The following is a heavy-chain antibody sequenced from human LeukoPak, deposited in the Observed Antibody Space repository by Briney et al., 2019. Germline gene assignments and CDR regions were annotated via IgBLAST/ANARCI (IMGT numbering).Heavy chain of an antibody. Sequence: ASVKVSCKASGYTFTSYGISWVRQAPGQGLEWMGWISPYNGNTNYAQKVQGRVTMTTDTSTSTAYMELRSLRSDDTAVYYCARGGVGYCSGGSCPHNWFDPWGQGTLVTVSP. CDR2: ISPYNGNT. CDR3: ARGGVGYCSGGSCPHNWFDP. J-gene: IGHJ5*02. CDR1: GYTFTSYG. V-gene: IGHV1-18*01. D-gene: IGHD2-15*01.